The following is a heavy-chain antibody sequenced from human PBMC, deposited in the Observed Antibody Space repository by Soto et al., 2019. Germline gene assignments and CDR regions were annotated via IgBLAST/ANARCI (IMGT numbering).Heavy chain of an antibody. CDR1: GGSISISNW. CDR2: IYHSGST. CDR3: ARADYGGAYYFDY. Sequence: PSETLSLTCAVSGGSISISNWWSWVRQPPGKGLEWIGEIYHSGSTNYNPSLKSRVTISVDKSKNQFSLKLSSVTAADTAVYYCARADYGGAYYFDYWGQGTLVTVSS. D-gene: IGHD4-17*01. V-gene: IGHV4-4*02. J-gene: IGHJ4*02.